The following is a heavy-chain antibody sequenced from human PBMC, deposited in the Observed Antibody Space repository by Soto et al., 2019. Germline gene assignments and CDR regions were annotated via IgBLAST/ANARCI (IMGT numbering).Heavy chain of an antibody. V-gene: IGHV1-3*01. Sequence: QVQLVQSGAEVKKPGASVKVSCKASGYTFTIYAMHWVRQAPGQRLEWMGWINAGNGNTKSSQKFQGRVTITRDTSASTAYMELSSLSSEDTAVYYCARAREVRGVIDGWGQGTLVTVSS. CDR3: ARAREVRGVIDG. D-gene: IGHD3-10*01. J-gene: IGHJ5*02. CDR1: GYTFTIYA. CDR2: INAGNGNT.